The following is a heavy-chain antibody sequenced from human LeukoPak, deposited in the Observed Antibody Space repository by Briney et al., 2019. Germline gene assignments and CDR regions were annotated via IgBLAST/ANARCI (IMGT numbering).Heavy chain of an antibody. CDR3: ARERDTSGYGFYYGMDV. J-gene: IGHJ6*02. D-gene: IGHD3-22*01. CDR1: GYTFSSYG. Sequence: ASVKVSCTASGYTFSSYGISWVRQAPGQGLEWMGWISAYNGNTNYAQKLQGRVTMTTDTSTSTAYMELRSLRSDDTAVYYCARERDTSGYGFYYGMDVLGQGTTVTISS. V-gene: IGHV1-18*01. CDR2: ISAYNGNT.